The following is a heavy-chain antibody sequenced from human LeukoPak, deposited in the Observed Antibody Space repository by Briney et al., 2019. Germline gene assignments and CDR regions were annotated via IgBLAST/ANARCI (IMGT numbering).Heavy chain of an antibody. V-gene: IGHV1-46*01. CDR2: INPSGGST. J-gene: IGHJ4*02. CDR3: ARVSAFYGPPDY. D-gene: IGHD2/OR15-2a*01. CDR1: GYTFTSYY. Sequence: AASVKVSCKASGYTFTSYYMHWVRQAPGQGLEWMGIINPSGGSTSYAQKFQGRVTITADKSTSTAYMELSSLRSEDTAVYYCARVSAFYGPPDYWGQGTLVTVSS.